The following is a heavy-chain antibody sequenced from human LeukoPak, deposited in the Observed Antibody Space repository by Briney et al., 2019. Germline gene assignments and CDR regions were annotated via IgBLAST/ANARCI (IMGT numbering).Heavy chain of an antibody. CDR2: IKQDGSEK. CDR1: GFTCSSYW. D-gene: IGHD6-6*01. J-gene: IGHJ4*02. V-gene: IGHV3-7*01. CDR3: ARDLAGRPHNFDF. Sequence: GSLRLSCTASGFTCSSYWMSWVRQAPGKGLEWVANIKQDGSEKYYVDSVKGRFTISRDNAKNSLYLQMNSLRAEDTAVYYCARDLAGRPHNFDFRGQGTLVTVSS.